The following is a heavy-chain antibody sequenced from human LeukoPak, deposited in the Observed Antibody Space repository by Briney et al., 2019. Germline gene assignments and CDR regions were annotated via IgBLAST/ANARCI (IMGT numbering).Heavy chain of an antibody. Sequence: PSETLSLTCTVSGGSISPLYWSWIRQPPGKGLEFIGYIYYSGTTNYNPSLKSRVTLSVDTSKNQFSLKLSSVTAVDTAVYYCARGGVAAKYYFDYWGQGTLVTVSS. J-gene: IGHJ4*02. CDR1: GGSISPLY. CDR3: ARGGVAAKYYFDY. CDR2: IYYSGTT. D-gene: IGHD3-10*01. V-gene: IGHV4-59*11.